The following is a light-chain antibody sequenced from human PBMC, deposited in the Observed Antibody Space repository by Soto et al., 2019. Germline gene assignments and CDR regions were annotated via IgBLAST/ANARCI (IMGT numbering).Light chain of an antibody. CDR2: DAS. CDR3: CSYAANYVR. J-gene: IGLJ2*01. CDR1: SSDVGGFKY. Sequence: QSALTQPRSVSGSPGQSVTISCTGTSSDVGGFKYVSWYQQHPGKAPKLIIFDASKRPSGVPDRFSGSKSGYTAPLTISGLQGEDEADYYCCSYAANYVRFGGGTKLTVL. V-gene: IGLV2-11*01.